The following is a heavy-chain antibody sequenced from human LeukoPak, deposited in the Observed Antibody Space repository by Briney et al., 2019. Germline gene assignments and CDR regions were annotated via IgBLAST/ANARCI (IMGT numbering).Heavy chain of an antibody. D-gene: IGHD6-19*01. J-gene: IGHJ4*02. CDR1: GFTFSSYA. CDR3: ATQRSGWHYFDY. CDR2: ISGSGGST. Sequence: GGSLRLSCAASGFTFSSYAMSWVRQAPGKGLEWVSAISGSGGSTYYADSVKGRFTISRDNSKNTLFLQMNSLRAEDTAVYYCATQRSGWHYFDYWGQGTLVTVSS. V-gene: IGHV3-23*01.